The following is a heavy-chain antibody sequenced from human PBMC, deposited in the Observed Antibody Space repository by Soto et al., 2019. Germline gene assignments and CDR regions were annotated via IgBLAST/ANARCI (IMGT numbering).Heavy chain of an antibody. J-gene: IGHJ3*01. CDR2: VSAYNGYT. CDR3: ARGTSSAEPEGP. Sequence: ASVKVSCKGSGFTFSNYGFNWVRQAPGQGLEWVGWVSAYNGYTKSAQNFQDRLIMTTDTSTNTAYMELRGLRPDDTALSYCARGTSSAEPEGPGGQ. CDR1: GFTFSNYG. D-gene: IGHD6-19*01. V-gene: IGHV1-18*01.